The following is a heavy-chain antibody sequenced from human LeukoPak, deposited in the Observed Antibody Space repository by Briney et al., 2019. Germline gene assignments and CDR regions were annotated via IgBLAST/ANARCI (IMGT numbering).Heavy chain of an antibody. CDR3: ARVNGYCSGGSCYSGWFDP. CDR2: ISAYNGNT. J-gene: IGHJ5*02. CDR1: GYTFTSYG. V-gene: IGHV1-18*01. Sequence: ASVKVSCKASGYTFTSYGIGWVRQAPGQGLEWMGWISAYNGNTNYAQKLQGRVNMTTDTSTSTAYMELRSLRSDDTAVYYCARVNGYCSGGSCYSGWFDPWGQGTLVTVSS. D-gene: IGHD2-15*01.